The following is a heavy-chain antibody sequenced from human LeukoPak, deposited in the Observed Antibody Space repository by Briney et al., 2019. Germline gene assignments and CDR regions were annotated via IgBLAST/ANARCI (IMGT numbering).Heavy chain of an antibody. D-gene: IGHD6-13*01. V-gene: IGHV4-39*02. J-gene: IGHJ4*02. CDR1: GGSVSSGGSY. CDR3: ARLRLAAAGTAYYFEN. Sequence: PSETLSLTCTVSGGSVSSGGSYWAWIRQPPGTGLEWIGSIYYSGSSYYNPSLKSRVTISVDMSKSHFSLKVNSVNAADTAVYYCARLRLAAAGTAYYFENWGQGTLVTVSS. CDR2: IYYSGSS.